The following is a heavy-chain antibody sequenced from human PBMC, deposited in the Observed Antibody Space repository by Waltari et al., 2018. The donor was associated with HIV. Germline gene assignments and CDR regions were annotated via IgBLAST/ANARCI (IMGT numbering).Heavy chain of an antibody. CDR1: GSIFGDYA. CDR3: AKDHFARNSLWDAFDI. J-gene: IGHJ3*02. V-gene: IGHV3-23*04. D-gene: IGHD2-21*01. CDR2: TGGAGDDA. Sequence: EGELVESGGGLVLPGGSLRLSCAGTGSIFGDYAMRWVRQAPGKGLEWVSSTGGAGDDAYYADSVKGRFTISRDHSKKTLHLQMNSLRAEDTAVYYCAKDHFARNSLWDAFDIWGQGTMVTVSS.